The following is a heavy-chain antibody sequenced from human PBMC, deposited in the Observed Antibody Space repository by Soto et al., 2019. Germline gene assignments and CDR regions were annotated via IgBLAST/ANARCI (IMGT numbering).Heavy chain of an antibody. J-gene: IGHJ4*02. CDR1: GGSISSYY. Sequence: SETLSLTCTVSGGSISSYYWSWIRQPPGKGLEWIGYIYYSGSTNYNPSLKSRVTISVDTSKNQFSLKLSSVTAADTAVYYCARAFYGDRNFSFDYWGQGTLVTVSS. CDR3: ARAFYGDRNFSFDY. V-gene: IGHV4-59*01. CDR2: IYYSGST. D-gene: IGHD4-17*01.